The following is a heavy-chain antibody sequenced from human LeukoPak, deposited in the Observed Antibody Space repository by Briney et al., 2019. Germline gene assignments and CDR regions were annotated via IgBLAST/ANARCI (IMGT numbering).Heavy chain of an antibody. D-gene: IGHD3-22*01. CDR3: AGAKYDSSGYYYSGFDI. Sequence: GGSLRLSCAASGFTFSDYYMGWIRQAPGKGPEWVSYITTSGSSIYYADSVKGRFTMSRDNAKKSLYLQMNSLRAEDTAVYYCAGAKYDSSGYYYSGFDIWGQGTMVTVSS. CDR1: GFTFSDYY. J-gene: IGHJ3*02. CDR2: ITTSGSSI. V-gene: IGHV3-11*04.